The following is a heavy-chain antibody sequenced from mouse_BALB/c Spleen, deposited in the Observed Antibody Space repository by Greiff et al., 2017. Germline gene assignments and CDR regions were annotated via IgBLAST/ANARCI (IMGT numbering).Heavy chain of an antibody. Sequence: QVQLQQSGPELVKPGASVKMSCKASGYTFTDYVISWVKQRTGQGLEWIGEIYPGSGSTYYNEKFKGQATLTADKSSNTAYMQLSSLTSEDSAVYFCARRYSDYAMDYGGQGTSVTVSS. D-gene: IGHD2-12*01. J-gene: IGHJ4*01. CDR3: ARRYSDYAMDY. CDR2: IYPGSGST. V-gene: IGHV1-77*01. CDR1: GYTFTDYV.